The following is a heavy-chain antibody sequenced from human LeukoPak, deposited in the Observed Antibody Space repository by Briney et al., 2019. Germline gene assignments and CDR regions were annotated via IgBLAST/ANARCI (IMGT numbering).Heavy chain of an antibody. Sequence: ASVKVSCKASGYTFTSYGISWVRQAPGQGLEWMGWISAYNGNTNYAQKLQGRVTMTTDTSTSAAYMELRSLRSDDTAVYYCAMVADDWYFDLWGRGTLVTVSS. CDR3: AMVADDWYFDL. CDR2: ISAYNGNT. J-gene: IGHJ2*01. V-gene: IGHV1-18*01. CDR1: GYTFTSYG.